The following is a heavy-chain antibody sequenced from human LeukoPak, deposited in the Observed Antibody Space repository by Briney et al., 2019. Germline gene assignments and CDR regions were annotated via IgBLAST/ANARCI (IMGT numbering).Heavy chain of an antibody. CDR2: IDPSDSYT. D-gene: IGHD4-17*01. V-gene: IGHV5-10-1*01. CDR3: ATDRSDHGDYEGY. Sequence: GESLKISCKGSGYSFTSYWISWVRQMPGKGLEWMGRIDPSDSYTNYSPSFQGHVNISADKSISTAYLQWSSLKASDTAMYYCATDRSDHGDYEGYWGQGTLVTVSS. J-gene: IGHJ4*02. CDR1: GYSFTSYW.